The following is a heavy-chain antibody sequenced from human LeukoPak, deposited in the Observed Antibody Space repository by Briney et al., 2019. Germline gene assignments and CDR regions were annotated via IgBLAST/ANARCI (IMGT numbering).Heavy chain of an antibody. CDR1: GYSISSGYY. Sequence: PSETLSLTCIVSGYSISSGYYWGWIRQPPGKGLEWIGSIHHSGSTYYNPSLKSRVTISVDTSKNQLSLKLSSVTAADTAVYYCARVAAGIGFFQHWGQGTLVTVSS. J-gene: IGHJ1*01. CDR3: ARVAAGIGFFQH. V-gene: IGHV4-38-2*02. D-gene: IGHD6-19*01. CDR2: IHHSGST.